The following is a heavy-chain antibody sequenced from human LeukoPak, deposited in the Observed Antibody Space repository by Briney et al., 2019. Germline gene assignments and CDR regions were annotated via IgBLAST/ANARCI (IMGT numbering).Heavy chain of an antibody. V-gene: IGHV1-18*01. CDR1: GNTFTSYG. J-gene: IGHJ4*02. D-gene: IGHD1-26*01. CDR2: ISAYNGNT. Sequence: GASVTVSCTASGNTFTSYGISWVRQAPGQGLEWMGWISAYNGNTNYAQKLQGRVTMTTDTSTSTAYMELRSLRSDDTAVYYCARDAPSGRIPGYWGQGTLVTVSS. CDR3: ARDAPSGRIPGY.